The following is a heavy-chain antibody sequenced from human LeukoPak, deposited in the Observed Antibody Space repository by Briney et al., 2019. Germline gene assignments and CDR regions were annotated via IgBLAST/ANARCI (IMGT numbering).Heavy chain of an antibody. V-gene: IGHV4-59*12. CDR1: GGSISSYY. CDR2: IYYSGTT. D-gene: IGHD4-23*01. Sequence: SETLSLTCTVSGGSISSYYWSWIRQPPGKGLEWIGYIYYSGTTNYNPSLKSRVTMSVDTSKNQFSLKLTSVTAADTAVYYCARDSDYGGNLDYWGQGTLVTVSS. J-gene: IGHJ4*02. CDR3: ARDSDYGGNLDY.